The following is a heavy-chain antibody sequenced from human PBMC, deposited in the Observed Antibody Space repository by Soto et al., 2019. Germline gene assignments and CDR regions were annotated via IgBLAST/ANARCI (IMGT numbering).Heavy chain of an antibody. D-gene: IGHD3-10*01. CDR2: IYSGGST. CDR3: ARDVLWFGELSTNNWFDP. J-gene: IGHJ5*02. Sequence: GGSLRLSSAVSGLTFSTAWINWVRQAPGKGLEWVSVIYSGGSTYYADSVKGRFTISRDNSKNTLYLQMNSLRAEDTAVYYCARDVLWFGELSTNNWFDPWGQGTLVTVSS. V-gene: IGHV3-66*01. CDR1: GLTFSTAW.